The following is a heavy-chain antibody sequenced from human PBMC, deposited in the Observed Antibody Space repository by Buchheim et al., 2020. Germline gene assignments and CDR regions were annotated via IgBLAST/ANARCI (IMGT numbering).Heavy chain of an antibody. CDR3: ARGGSLDNSGSPILDF. CDR1: GFTFSDYA. Sequence: QVQLVESGGGVVQPGGSLRLSCAVSGFTFSDYAMHWVRLAPGKGLQWVAVISYDGTNKYFGDSARGRFTISRDNSNNMLSLQVISLRGEDTAVYFCARGGSLDNSGSPILDFWGQGT. D-gene: IGHD6-19*01. J-gene: IGHJ4*02. CDR2: ISYDGTNK. V-gene: IGHV3-30-3*01.